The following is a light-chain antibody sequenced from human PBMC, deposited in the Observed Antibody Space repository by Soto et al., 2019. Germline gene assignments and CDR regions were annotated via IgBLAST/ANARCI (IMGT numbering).Light chain of an antibody. CDR2: AAS. V-gene: IGKV1-39*01. CDR3: QQSYSFPYT. CDR1: QIINNY. Sequence: DIQMTQSPSSLSASVGDRVVITCRASQIINNYLNWYQQKKGEAPKLLIYAASTVQSGVPSRFSGTESGTDFTLAISSLQPEDFATYFCQQSYSFPYTFGQGTNLVIK. J-gene: IGKJ2*01.